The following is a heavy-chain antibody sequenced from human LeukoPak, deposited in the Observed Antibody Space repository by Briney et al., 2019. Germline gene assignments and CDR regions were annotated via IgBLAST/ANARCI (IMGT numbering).Heavy chain of an antibody. V-gene: IGHV1-69*13. Sequence: SVKVSCKASGGTFSSYAISWVRQAPGQGLEWMGGIIPIFGTANYAQKFQGRVTITADESTSTAYMELSSLRSEDTAVYYCARDRGAAEHYYYDSSGYYPYYYYGMDVWGQGTTVTVSS. CDR1: GGTFSSYA. CDR3: ARDRGAAEHYYYDSSGYYPYYYYGMDV. CDR2: IIPIFGTA. D-gene: IGHD3-22*01. J-gene: IGHJ6*02.